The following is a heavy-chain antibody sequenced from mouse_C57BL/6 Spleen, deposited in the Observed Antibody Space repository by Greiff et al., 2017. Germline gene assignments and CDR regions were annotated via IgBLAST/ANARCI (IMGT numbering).Heavy chain of an antibody. V-gene: IGHV1-61*01. CDR3: ARRYYGSSYGFAY. CDR1: GYTFTSYW. D-gene: IGHD1-1*01. CDR2: IYPSDSET. Sequence: QVQLQQPGAELVRPGSSVKLSCKASGYTFTSYWMDWVKQRPGQGLEWIGNIYPSDSETHYNQKFKDKATLTVDKSSSTAYMQLSSLTSEDSAVXYCARRYYGSSYGFAYWGQGTLVTVSA. J-gene: IGHJ3*01.